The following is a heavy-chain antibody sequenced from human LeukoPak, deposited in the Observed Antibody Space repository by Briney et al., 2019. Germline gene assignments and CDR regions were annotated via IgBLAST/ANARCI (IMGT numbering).Heavy chain of an antibody. V-gene: IGHV4-4*07. Sequence: SETLSLTCTVSGGSISSYYWSWIRQPAGKGLEWIGRIYTSGSTNYNPSLKSRVTISVDTSKNQFSLKLNSVTAADTAVYYCVRETVVVIGGGLHWFDPWGRGTLVAVSS. D-gene: IGHD2-21*01. CDR1: GGSISSYY. J-gene: IGHJ5*02. CDR3: VRETVVVIGGGLHWFDP. CDR2: IYTSGST.